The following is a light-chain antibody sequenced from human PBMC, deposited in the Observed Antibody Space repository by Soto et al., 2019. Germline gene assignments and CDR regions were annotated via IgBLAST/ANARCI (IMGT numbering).Light chain of an antibody. V-gene: IGLV2-14*03. CDR1: SSDVGDYNY. CDR3: NSYSSGTTYVV. Sequence: QSALAQPASVSGSPGQSITISCTGTSSDVGDYNYVSWYQQVPGKAPKLIIYGVSDRPSGVSDRFSGSKSGTTASLTISGLQAEDEATYYCNSYSSGTTYVVFGGGTKVTVL. CDR2: GVS. J-gene: IGLJ2*01.